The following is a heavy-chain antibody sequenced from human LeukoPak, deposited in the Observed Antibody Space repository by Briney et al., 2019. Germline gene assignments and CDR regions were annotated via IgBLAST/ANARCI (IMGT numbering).Heavy chain of an antibody. J-gene: IGHJ4*02. CDR3: ARAPFDPHFDY. CDR2: MNPNSGNT. D-gene: IGHD3-10*01. Sequence: ASVKVSCKASGYTFTSYDINWVRQATGQGLEWMGWMNPNSGNTGYAQKFRGRVTMTRNTSISTAYKELSSLRSEDTAVYYCARAPFDPHFDYWGQGTLVTVSS. V-gene: IGHV1-8*01. CDR1: GYTFTSYD.